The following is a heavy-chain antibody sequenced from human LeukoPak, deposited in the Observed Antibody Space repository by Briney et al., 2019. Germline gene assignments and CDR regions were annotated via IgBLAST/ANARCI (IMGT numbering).Heavy chain of an antibody. CDR2: IIPIFGTA. J-gene: IGHJ5*02. V-gene: IGHV1-69*13. Sequence: SVKVSCKASGGTFSSYAISWVRQAPGQGLEWMGAIIPIFGTANYAQKFQGRVTITADESTSTAYMELSSLRSEDTAVYYCARTLGYSSGWYSEPSPSWFDPWGQGTLVTVSS. D-gene: IGHD6-19*01. CDR1: GGTFSSYA. CDR3: ARTLGYSSGWYSEPSPSWFDP.